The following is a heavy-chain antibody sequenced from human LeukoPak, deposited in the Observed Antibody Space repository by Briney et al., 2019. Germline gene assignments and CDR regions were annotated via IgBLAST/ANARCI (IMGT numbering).Heavy chain of an antibody. V-gene: IGHV1-2*02. CDR3: ARIITMIVGRSFWFDP. Sequence: ASVKVSCKASGYTFTGYYMHWVRQAPGQGLEWMGWINPNSGGTNYAQKFQGRVTMTRDTSISTAYMELSRLRSDDTAVYYCARIITMIVGRSFWFDPWGQGTLVTVSS. CDR1: GYTFTGYY. J-gene: IGHJ5*02. D-gene: IGHD3-22*01. CDR2: INPNSGGT.